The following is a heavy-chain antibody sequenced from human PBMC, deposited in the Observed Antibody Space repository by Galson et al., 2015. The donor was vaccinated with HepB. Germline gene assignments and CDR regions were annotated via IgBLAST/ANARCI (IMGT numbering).Heavy chain of an antibody. Sequence: SVKVSCKASGYTFTNYYIHWVRQAPGQGLEWMGIINPSGGTTSYAQKFQGGVTMTRDTSTSTVYMELSSLKASDTAMYYCARVSSYDFWSGWDYWGQGTLVTVSS. CDR3: ARVSSYDFWSGWDY. D-gene: IGHD3-3*01. J-gene: IGHJ4*02. CDR2: INPSGGTT. CDR1: GYTFTNYY. V-gene: IGHV1-46*01.